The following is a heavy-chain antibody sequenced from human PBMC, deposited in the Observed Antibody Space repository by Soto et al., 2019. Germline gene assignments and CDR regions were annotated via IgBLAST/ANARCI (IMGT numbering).Heavy chain of an antibody. V-gene: IGHV4-59*08. D-gene: IGHD6-19*01. CDR1: GGSISSYY. CDR3: ARRAHSSGWYYFDY. CDR2: IYYSGST. J-gene: IGHJ4*02. Sequence: AETLSLTCTVSGGSISSYYWSWIRQPPGKGLEWIGCIYYSGSTNYNPSPKSRVTISVDTSKNQFSLKLSSVTAADTAVYYCARRAHSSGWYYFDYWGQGTLVTVSS.